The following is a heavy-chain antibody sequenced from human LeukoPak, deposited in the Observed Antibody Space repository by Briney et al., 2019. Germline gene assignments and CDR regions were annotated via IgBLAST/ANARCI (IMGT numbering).Heavy chain of an antibody. V-gene: IGHV3-21*01. CDR1: GFTFSRYS. J-gene: IGHJ3*02. CDR3: ARINPDEDAFYI. Sequence: GGSLRLSCAASGFTFSRYSMNWVRQAPGKGLEGVSCISSSRSFIFYPDSVKGRFTISRDNAKNSLYLQMNSLRAEDAAVYYCARINPDEDAFYIWGQGTMVTVSS. CDR2: ISSSRSFI. D-gene: IGHD1-14*01.